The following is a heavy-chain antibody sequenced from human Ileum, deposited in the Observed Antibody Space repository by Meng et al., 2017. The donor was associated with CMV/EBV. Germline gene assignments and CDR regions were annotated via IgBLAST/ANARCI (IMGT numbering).Heavy chain of an antibody. CDR1: GFSFGDYA. D-gene: IGHD3-10*01. V-gene: IGHV3-49*04. J-gene: IGHJ5*02. Sequence: GGSLRLSCTASGFSFGDYAMSWVRQAPGKGLQWVGYIRGKAYGGTTEYAASVKGRFTISRDDSEGIAYLQMNSLKTEDTAVYYCTRVPGSNWFGPWGQGTLVTVSS. CDR2: IRGKAYGGTT. CDR3: TRVPGSNWFGP.